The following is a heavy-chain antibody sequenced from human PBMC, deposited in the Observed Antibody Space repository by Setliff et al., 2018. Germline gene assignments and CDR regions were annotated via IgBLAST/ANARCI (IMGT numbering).Heavy chain of an antibody. D-gene: IGHD5-12*01. Sequence: GASVKVSCKASGYTFTGYYMHWVRQAPGQGLEWMGRINPNSGGTNYAQKFQGRVTMTRDTSISTAYMELSRLRSDDTVVYYCARASKGGYDNNWFDPWGQGTLVTVSS. CDR1: GYTFTGYY. CDR3: ARASKGGYDNNWFDP. CDR2: INPNSGGT. J-gene: IGHJ5*02. V-gene: IGHV1-2*05.